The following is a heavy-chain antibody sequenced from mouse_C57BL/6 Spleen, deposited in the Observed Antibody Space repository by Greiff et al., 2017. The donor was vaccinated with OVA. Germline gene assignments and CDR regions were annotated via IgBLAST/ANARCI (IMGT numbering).Heavy chain of an antibody. CDR3: ARNYVDAMDY. D-gene: IGHD1-1*01. Sequence: EVKLMESGGGLVQPGGSLKLSCAASGFTFSDYGMAWVRQAPRKGPEWVAFISNLAYSIYYADTVTGRFTISRENAKNTLYLEMSSLRSEDTAMYYCARNYVDAMDYWGQGTSVTVSS. J-gene: IGHJ4*01. CDR2: ISNLAYSI. V-gene: IGHV5-15*01. CDR1: GFTFSDYG.